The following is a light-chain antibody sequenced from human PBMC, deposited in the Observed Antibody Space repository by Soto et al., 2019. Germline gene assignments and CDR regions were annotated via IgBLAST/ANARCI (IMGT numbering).Light chain of an antibody. J-gene: IGKJ2*01. CDR3: QQYGSSPPT. V-gene: IGKV3-20*01. CDR2: GAS. CDR1: QSVSRSN. Sequence: EIVLTQSPGTLSLSPGERATLSCRASQSVSRSNLAWYQQRPGQAPRLLIYGASSRATGIPDRFSGSGSGTDFTLTISRLEPEDFVVYYCQQYGSSPPTFGQGTKLEI.